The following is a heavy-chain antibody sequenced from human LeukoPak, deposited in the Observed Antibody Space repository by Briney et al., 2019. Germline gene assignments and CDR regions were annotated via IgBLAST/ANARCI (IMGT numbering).Heavy chain of an antibody. V-gene: IGHV3-64*01. Sequence: GGSLRLSCAASGFTFSSYAMHWVRQAPGEGLEYVSAISSNGGSTYYANSVKGRFTISRDNSKNTLYLQMGSLRAEDMAVYYCARSKSGGYDGFDYWGQGTLVTISS. J-gene: IGHJ4*02. CDR2: ISSNGGST. CDR3: ARSKSGGYDGFDY. D-gene: IGHD5-12*01. CDR1: GFTFSSYA.